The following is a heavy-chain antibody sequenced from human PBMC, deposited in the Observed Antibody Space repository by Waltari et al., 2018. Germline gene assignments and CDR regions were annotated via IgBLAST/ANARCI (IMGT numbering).Heavy chain of an antibody. J-gene: IGHJ4*02. D-gene: IGHD6-19*01. Sequence: QVQLVQSGGEVKKPGASVKVSCKASGYSFISYGITWVRQAPGQGLEWMGWISAYNGNTNYAQKFQDRVTMTTDTSTTTAYMELRSLRSDDTAIYYCARRRLMAVADFFHYWGQGTLVTVSS. CDR2: ISAYNGNT. CDR3: ARRRLMAVADFFHY. V-gene: IGHV1-18*01. CDR1: GYSFISYG.